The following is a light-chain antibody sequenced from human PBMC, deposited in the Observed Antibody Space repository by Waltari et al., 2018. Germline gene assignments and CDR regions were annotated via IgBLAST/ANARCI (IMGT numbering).Light chain of an antibody. Sequence: DIQMTKSPPSLSASVGDRVTIACWTSQSIRNYLNWYQQKPGKAPKLLIYAASTLQSGVPSRFSGSGSGTDFTLTISSLQPEDFATYYCEQSYNIPTFGGGTKVEIK. V-gene: IGKV1-39*01. CDR1: QSIRNY. CDR2: AAS. CDR3: EQSYNIPT. J-gene: IGKJ4*01.